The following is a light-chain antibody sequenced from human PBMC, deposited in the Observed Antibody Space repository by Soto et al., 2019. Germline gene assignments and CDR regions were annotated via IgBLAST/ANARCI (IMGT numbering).Light chain of an antibody. V-gene: IGLV2-14*03. CDR1: SSDIGAYDY. CDR3: SSYTGSNIWV. Sequence: QSVLTQPASVSGSPGQSITISCTGTSSDIGAYDYVSWYQQHPGTAPKLMIYDVSNRPSGVSNRFSGSKSGNTASLTISGLQPEDEADYYCSSYTGSNIWVFGGWTKLTVL. CDR2: DVS. J-gene: IGLJ3*02.